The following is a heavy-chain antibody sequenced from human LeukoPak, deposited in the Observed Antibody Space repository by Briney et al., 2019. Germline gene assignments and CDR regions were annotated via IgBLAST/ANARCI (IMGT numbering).Heavy chain of an antibody. J-gene: IGHJ4*02. Sequence: GGSLRLSCAASGFRFSDYSMNWVRQAPGKGLEWISYIGISSGNTNYADSVKGRFTISRDNSKNTLYLQMNSLRAEDTAVYYCAKDHGSGSFLIFDYWGQGTLVTVSS. D-gene: IGHD3-10*01. CDR2: IGISSGNT. V-gene: IGHV3-48*01. CDR1: GFRFSDYS. CDR3: AKDHGSGSFLIFDY.